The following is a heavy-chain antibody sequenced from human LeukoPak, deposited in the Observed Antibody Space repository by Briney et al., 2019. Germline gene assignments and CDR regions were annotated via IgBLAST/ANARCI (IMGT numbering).Heavy chain of an antibody. CDR2: IYRSGST. CDR1: RGSISSGSW. D-gene: IGHD4-17*01. V-gene: IGHV4-4*02. J-gene: IGHJ4*02. Sequence: PWGTLSLTCDVSRGSISSGSWWSWVRQPPGEGVEWIGEIYRSGSTNYTPSLKSRVTISVDTSKNPFSLRLTSVTAADTAFYYCTRNGAYNLEAWGQGTLVTVSP. CDR3: TRNGAYNLEA.